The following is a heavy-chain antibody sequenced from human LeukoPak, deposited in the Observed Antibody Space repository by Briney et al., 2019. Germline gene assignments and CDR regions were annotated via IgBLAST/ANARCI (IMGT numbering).Heavy chain of an antibody. J-gene: IGHJ4*02. V-gene: IGHV1-69*05. CDR1: GGTFSSYA. CDR3: ARESRYYDSSRDY. D-gene: IGHD3-22*01. Sequence: SVKVSCKASGGTFSSYAISWVRQAPGQGLEWMGGIIPIFGTANYAQKFQGRVTITTDESTSTAYMELSSLRSEDTAVYYCARESRYYDSSRDYWGQGTLVTVSS. CDR2: IIPIFGTA.